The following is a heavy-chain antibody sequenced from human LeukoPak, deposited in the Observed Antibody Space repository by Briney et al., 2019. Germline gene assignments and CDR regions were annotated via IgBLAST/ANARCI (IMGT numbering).Heavy chain of an antibody. D-gene: IGHD3-10*01. J-gene: IGHJ5*02. V-gene: IGHV1-8*01. CDR2: MNPNSGNT. Sequence: ASVKVSCKASGYTFTSYDINWVRQAPGQGLEWMGWMNPNSGNTGYAQKFQGRVTMTRNTSISTAYMELSSLRSEDTAVYYCARRYYYGSGSYYSWFDPWGQGTLVTVSS. CDR1: GYTFTSYD. CDR3: ARRYYYGSGSYYSWFDP.